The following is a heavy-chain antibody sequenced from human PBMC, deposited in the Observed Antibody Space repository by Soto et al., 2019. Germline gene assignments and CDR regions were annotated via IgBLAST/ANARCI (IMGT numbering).Heavy chain of an antibody. V-gene: IGHV1-8*01. CDR1: GYTFTSYD. Sequence: ASVKVSCTASGYTFTSYDINWVRQATGQGLEWMGWMNPNSGNTGYAQKFQGRVTMTRNTSISTAYMELSSLRSEDTAVYYCARWDSSGYYYPRYYYYGMDVWGQGTTVTVSS. J-gene: IGHJ6*02. CDR3: ARWDSSGYYYPRYYYYGMDV. D-gene: IGHD3-22*01. CDR2: MNPNSGNT.